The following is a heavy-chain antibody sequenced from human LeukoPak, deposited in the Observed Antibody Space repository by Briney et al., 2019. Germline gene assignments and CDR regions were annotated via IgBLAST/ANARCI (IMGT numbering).Heavy chain of an antibody. CDR3: ARWAHAFDI. V-gene: IGHV4-34*01. CDR2: TNHSGST. J-gene: IGHJ3*02. Sequence: SETLSLTCAVYGGSFSGYYWSWIRQPPGKGLEWIGETNHSGSTNYNPSLKSRVTISVDTSKNQFSLKLSSVTAADTAVYYCARWAHAFDIWGQGTMVTVSS. CDR1: GGSFSGYY.